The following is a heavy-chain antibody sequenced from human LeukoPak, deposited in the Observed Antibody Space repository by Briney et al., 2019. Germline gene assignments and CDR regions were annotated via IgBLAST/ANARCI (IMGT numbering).Heavy chain of an antibody. D-gene: IGHD3-9*01. V-gene: IGHV3-23*01. J-gene: IGHJ4*02. CDR3: AKTDVDYDILTVSYFDY. CDR2: IISSGGST. CDR1: GFTFSSYA. Sequence: GGSLRLSCAASGFTFSSYAMSWFRQAPGKGLEWVSAIISSGGSTYYADSVKGRFTISRDNSKNTLYLQMNSLRAEDTAVYYCAKTDVDYDILTVSYFDYWGQGTLVTVSS.